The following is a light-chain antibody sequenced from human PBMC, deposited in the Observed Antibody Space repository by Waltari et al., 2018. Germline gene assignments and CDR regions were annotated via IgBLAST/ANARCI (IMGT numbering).Light chain of an antibody. Sequence: DIVMTQSPDSLAVSLGERATINCKSSQSVLYNSNDKNYLAWYQQKPGQPPKLLIYWASTRESGVPDRFSGSGSGTDFTLTISSLQAEDVAVYHCQQYYRSRTFGQGTKVEIK. J-gene: IGKJ1*01. CDR2: WAS. CDR1: QSVLYNSNDKNY. V-gene: IGKV4-1*01. CDR3: QQYYRSRT.